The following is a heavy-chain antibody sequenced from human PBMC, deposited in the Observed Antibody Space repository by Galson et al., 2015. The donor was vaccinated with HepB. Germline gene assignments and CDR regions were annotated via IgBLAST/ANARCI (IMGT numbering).Heavy chain of an antibody. Sequence: SLRLSCAASGFTFSSDSMNWVRQAPGKGLEWVSYISSSSSTIYYADSVKGRFTISRDNAKNSLYLQMNSLRAEGMDVYYCARVYYYDSSVYNIGFDYCGQGTLVTVSS. D-gene: IGHD3-22*01. CDR3: ARVYYYDSSVYNIGFDY. V-gene: IGHV3-48*04. CDR1: GFTFSSDS. J-gene: IGHJ4*02. CDR2: ISSSSSTI.